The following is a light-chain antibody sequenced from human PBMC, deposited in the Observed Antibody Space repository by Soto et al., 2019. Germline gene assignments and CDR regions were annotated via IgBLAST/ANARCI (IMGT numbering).Light chain of an antibody. J-gene: IGKJ5*01. CDR3: QQYNNWPPIT. V-gene: IGKV3-15*01. CDR2: GAS. CDR1: QSISNN. Sequence: EIVMTQSPATLSVSPGERATLSCRASQSISNNVAWYQQKPGQAPRLLIYGASTRATDIPARFSGSWSGTEFTLTISSLQSEDFAVYYCQQYNNWPPITFGQGTLLEIK.